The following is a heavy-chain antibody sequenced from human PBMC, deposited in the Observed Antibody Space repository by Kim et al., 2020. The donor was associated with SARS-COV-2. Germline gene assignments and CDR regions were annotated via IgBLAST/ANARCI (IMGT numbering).Heavy chain of an antibody. D-gene: IGHD3-3*01. Sequence: SETLSLTCTVSGGSISSSSYYWGWIRQPPGKGLEWIGSIYYSGSTYYNPSLKSRVTISVDTSKNQFSLKLSSVTAADTAVYYCARHEASITIVGVVPLGEGMDVWGQGTTVTVSS. CDR2: IYYSGST. CDR1: GGSISSSSYY. J-gene: IGHJ6*02. V-gene: IGHV4-39*01. CDR3: ARHEASITIVGVVPLGEGMDV.